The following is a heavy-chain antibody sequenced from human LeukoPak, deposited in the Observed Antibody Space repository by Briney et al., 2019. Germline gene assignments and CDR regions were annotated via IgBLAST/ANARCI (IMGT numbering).Heavy chain of an antibody. D-gene: IGHD3-10*01. Sequence: GASVKVSCKASGYTFTSYHMHWVRQAPGQGLEWMGIINPSAGSTSYAQKFQGRVTMTRDTSTSTIYKELNSLRSEDTAVYYCARDDGSHGSGSYYPIDYWGQGTLVTVSS. V-gene: IGHV1-46*01. J-gene: IGHJ4*02. CDR1: GYTFTSYH. CDR2: INPSAGST. CDR3: ARDDGSHGSGSYYPIDY.